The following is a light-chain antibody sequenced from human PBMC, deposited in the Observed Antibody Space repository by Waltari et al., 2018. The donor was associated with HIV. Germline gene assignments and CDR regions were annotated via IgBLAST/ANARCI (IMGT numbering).Light chain of an antibody. V-gene: IGLV2-14*03. J-gene: IGLJ1*01. CDR1: SSDVGGYKY. CDR2: DVS. Sequence: QSALTQPASVSGSPGQSITISCPGTSSDVGGYKYFSWYHRYPGKAPKLMIYDVSNRPSGVSNRFSGSKSGNTASLTISGLQAEDEADYYCGSYTSSNTYVFGTGTKVTVL. CDR3: GSYTSSNTYV.